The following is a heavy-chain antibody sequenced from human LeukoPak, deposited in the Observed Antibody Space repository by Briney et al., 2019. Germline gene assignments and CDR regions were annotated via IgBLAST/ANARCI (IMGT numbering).Heavy chain of an antibody. CDR2: ISSSSSYI. CDR1: GFTFSSYS. Sequence: PGGSLRLSCAASGFTFSSYSMNWVRQAPGKGLEWVSSISSSSSYIYYADSVKGRFTISRDNAKNSLYLQMNSLRAEDTAVYYCARDLEAYCGGDCPIDYWGQGTLVTVSS. D-gene: IGHD2-21*02. V-gene: IGHV3-21*01. CDR3: ARDLEAYCGGDCPIDY. J-gene: IGHJ4*02.